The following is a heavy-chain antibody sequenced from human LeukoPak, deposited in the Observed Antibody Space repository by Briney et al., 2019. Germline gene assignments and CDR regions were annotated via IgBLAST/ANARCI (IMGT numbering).Heavy chain of an antibody. Sequence: KSGGSLRLSCAVSGFTFSKAWMSWVRQAPGKGLEWVGRIKSKTDGGTTDYAGPVKGRFTISRDDSKNTLYLQMSSLETEDTAVYYCTTDYYDTSGYSSYYWGQGTLVTVSS. D-gene: IGHD3-22*01. CDR3: TTDYYDTSGYSSYY. V-gene: IGHV3-15*01. CDR1: GFTFSKAW. CDR2: IKSKTDGGTT. J-gene: IGHJ4*02.